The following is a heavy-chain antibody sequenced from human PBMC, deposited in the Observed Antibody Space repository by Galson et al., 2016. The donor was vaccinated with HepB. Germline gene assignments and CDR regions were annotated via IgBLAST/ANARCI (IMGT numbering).Heavy chain of an antibody. CDR1: GYRFTSFG. CDR2: ISGYNGNT. J-gene: IGHJ6*03. Sequence: SVKVSCKASGYRFTSFGINWVRQVPGQGLEWMGWISGYNGNTKYGQKMQGRVTLTTDTSTTTVYMELRSLRSDDTAIYYCVRDGGWDYDATFYYYYMDVWGKGTTVTVSS. D-gene: IGHD1-7*01. CDR3: VRDGGWDYDATFYYYYMDV. V-gene: IGHV1-18*04.